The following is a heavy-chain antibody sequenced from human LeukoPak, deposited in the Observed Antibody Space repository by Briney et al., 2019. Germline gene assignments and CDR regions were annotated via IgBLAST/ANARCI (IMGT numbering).Heavy chain of an antibody. D-gene: IGHD2-2*03. J-gene: IGHJ6*02. CDR1: GGTFSSYT. CDR3: ARYPWIDDYYYYGMDV. Sequence: PMASVKVSCKASGGTFSSYTISWVRQAPGQGLEWMGRIIPILGIANYAQKFQGRVTITADKSTSTAYMELSSLRSEDTAVYYCARYPWIDDYYYYGMDVWGQGTTVTVSS. CDR2: IIPILGIA. V-gene: IGHV1-69*02.